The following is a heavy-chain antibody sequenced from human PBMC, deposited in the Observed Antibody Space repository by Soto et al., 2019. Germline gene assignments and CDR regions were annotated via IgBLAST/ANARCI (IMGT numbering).Heavy chain of an antibody. V-gene: IGHV3-30-3*01. CDR1: GFTFGSYA. CDR3: AREGVFRGFGELLSDAFDI. D-gene: IGHD3-10*01. J-gene: IGHJ3*02. CDR2: ISYDGSNK. Sequence: GGSLRLSRAASGFTFGSYAMHWVRQAPGKGLEWVAVISYDGSNKYYADSVKGRFTISRDNSKNTLYLQMNSLRAEDTAVYYCAREGVFRGFGELLSDAFDIWGQGTMVTVSS.